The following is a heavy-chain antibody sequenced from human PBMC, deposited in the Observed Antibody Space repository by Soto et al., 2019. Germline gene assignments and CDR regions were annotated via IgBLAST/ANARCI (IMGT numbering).Heavy chain of an antibody. J-gene: IGHJ4*02. D-gene: IGHD1-1*01. Sequence: SETLSLTCAVYGGSFSGYYWSWIRQPPGKGLEWIGEINHSGSTNYNPSLKSRVTISVDTSKNQFSLKLSSVTAADTAVYYCARGSGRLLIDYWGQGTLVTVSS. CDR3: ARGSGRLLIDY. CDR1: GGSFSGYY. CDR2: INHSGST. V-gene: IGHV4-34*01.